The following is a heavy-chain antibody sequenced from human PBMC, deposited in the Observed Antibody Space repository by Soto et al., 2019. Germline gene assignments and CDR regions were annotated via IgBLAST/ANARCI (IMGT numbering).Heavy chain of an antibody. CDR3: AKPYRGGSYSEYFPH. D-gene: IGHD1-26*01. CDR1: GFTFSSYG. Sequence: GGSLRLSCAASGFTFSSYGMHWVRQAPGKGLEWVAVISYDGSNKYYADSVKGRFTISRDNSKNTLYLQMNSLRAEDTAVYYCAKPYRGGSYSEYFPHWGQGTLFTVPS. CDR2: ISYDGSNK. V-gene: IGHV3-30*18. J-gene: IGHJ1*01.